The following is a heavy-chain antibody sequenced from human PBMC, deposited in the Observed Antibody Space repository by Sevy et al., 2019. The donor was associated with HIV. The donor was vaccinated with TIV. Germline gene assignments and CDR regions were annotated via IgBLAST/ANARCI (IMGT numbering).Heavy chain of an antibody. V-gene: IGHV3-49*03. CDR3: TRGLATADTPEYYFDY. J-gene: IGHJ4*02. D-gene: IGHD5-12*01. CDR1: GFTFDDYA. CDR2: ITRNSYEAYGGTT. Sequence: GGSLRLSCTTSGFTFDDYAMSWFRQAPGKGLEWVAFITRNSYEAYGGTTDYAASVKGRFIISSDDSKRVAYLQMNSLKTEDTAVYYCTRGLATADTPEYYFDYWGQGTLVTVSS.